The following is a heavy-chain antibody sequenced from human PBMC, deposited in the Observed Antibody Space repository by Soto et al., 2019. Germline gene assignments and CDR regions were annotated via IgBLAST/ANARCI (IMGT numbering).Heavy chain of an antibody. V-gene: IGHV1-18*01. J-gene: IGHJ4*02. CDR1: GYTFASYA. CDR3: ARDPPPSDY. CDR2: ISAYNGNT. Sequence: GQLLQSGAAVKKPGATVKVSCKVSGYTFASYAITWMRQAPGQGLEWIGWISAYNGNTNYAQKLQGRVTMTTDTSTSTAYMELRSLRSDDTAVYYGARDPPPSDYGGQGTLFTVSS.